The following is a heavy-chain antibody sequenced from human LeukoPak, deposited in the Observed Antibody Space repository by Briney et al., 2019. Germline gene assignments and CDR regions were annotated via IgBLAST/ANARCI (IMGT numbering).Heavy chain of an antibody. CDR3: AKASAMIVVVSKHFDY. V-gene: IGHV3-66*01. J-gene: IGHJ4*02. CDR2: IYSGIST. CDR1: GFTVSSNY. Sequence: GGSLRLSCAASGFTVSSNYMSWVRQAPGKGLEWVSVIYSGISTYYADSVKDRFIISRDNSKNTVYLQMNSLRAEDTAVYYCAKASAMIVVVSKHFDYWGQGTLVTVSS. D-gene: IGHD3-22*01.